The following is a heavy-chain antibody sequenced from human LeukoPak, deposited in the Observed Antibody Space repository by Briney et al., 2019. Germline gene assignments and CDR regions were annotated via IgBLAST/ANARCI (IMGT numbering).Heavy chain of an antibody. CDR1: GGSISSYY. CDR2: IYYSGST. J-gene: IGHJ4*02. CDR3: ARVDPDSSSTLEVFDY. D-gene: IGHD6-6*01. V-gene: IGHV4-59*01. Sequence: SETLSLTCTVSGGSISSYYWSWIRQPPGKGMEWIGYIYYSGSTNYNPSLKSGVTISGDTSKNQFSLKLSAGTAADTAVYYCARVDPDSSSTLEVFDYWGQGTLVTVSS.